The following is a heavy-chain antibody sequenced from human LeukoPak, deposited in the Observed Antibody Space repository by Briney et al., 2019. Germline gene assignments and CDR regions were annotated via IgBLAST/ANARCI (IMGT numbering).Heavy chain of an antibody. CDR2: IYPDDSDI. V-gene: IGHV5-51*01. CDR3: ARGAWHFDY. J-gene: IGHJ4*02. D-gene: IGHD4/OR15-4a*01. CDR1: GYSFSTYW. Sequence: GESLKISCKGSGYSFSTYWIGWVRQMPGKGLEWMGIIYPDDSDIRFSPSFQGQVTVSVDKSINTAYLQWSSLKASDTATYYCARGAWHFDYWGQGTPVTVSS.